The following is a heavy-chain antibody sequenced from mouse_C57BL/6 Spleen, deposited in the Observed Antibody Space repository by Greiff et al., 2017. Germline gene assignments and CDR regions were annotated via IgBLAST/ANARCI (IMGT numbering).Heavy chain of an antibody. CDR3: APIYYYGSSSWFAY. CDR2: ITPNYGTT. Sequence: EVQLQQSGPELVKPGASVKISCKASGYSFTDYNMNWVKQRNGKRLEWIGVITPNYGTTSYTQTFNGKATLTVDQSATPAYMQLNSLTSEDSAVYYCAPIYYYGSSSWFAYWGQGTLVTVSA. V-gene: IGHV1-39*01. CDR1: GYSFTDYN. J-gene: IGHJ3*01. D-gene: IGHD1-1*01.